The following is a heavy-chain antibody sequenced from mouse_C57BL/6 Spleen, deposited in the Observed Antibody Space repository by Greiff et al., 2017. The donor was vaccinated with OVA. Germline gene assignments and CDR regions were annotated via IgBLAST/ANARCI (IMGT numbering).Heavy chain of an antibody. CDR2: ISGGGGNT. Sequence: EVKLVESGGGLVKPGGSLKLSCAASGFTFSSYTMSWVRQTPVKRLEWVATISGGGGNTYYPDSVKGRFTISRDNAKNTLYLQMSSLRSDDTALYYCARPHYYGSPWYFDVWGTGTTVTVSS. V-gene: IGHV5-9*01. D-gene: IGHD1-1*01. J-gene: IGHJ1*03. CDR3: ARPHYYGSPWYFDV. CDR1: GFTFSSYT.